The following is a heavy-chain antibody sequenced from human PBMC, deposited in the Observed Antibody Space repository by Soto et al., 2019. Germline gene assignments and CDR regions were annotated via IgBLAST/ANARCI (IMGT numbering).Heavy chain of an antibody. CDR2: IDPSDSYT. CDR1: GYSFTSYW. V-gene: IGHV5-10-1*01. CDR3: ARHADCSSTSCLFDY. J-gene: IGHJ4*02. Sequence: GESLKISCKGSGYSFTSYWISWVRQMPGKGLEWMGRIDPSDSYTNYSPSFQGHVTISADKSISTAYLQWSSLKASDTAMYYCARHADCSSTSCLFDYCRQGTLVAFSS. D-gene: IGHD2-2*01.